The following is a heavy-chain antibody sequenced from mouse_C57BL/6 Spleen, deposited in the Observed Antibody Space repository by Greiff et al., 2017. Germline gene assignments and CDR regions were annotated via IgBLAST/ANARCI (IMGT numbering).Heavy chain of an antibody. CDR1: GSTFTSYT. Sequence: VKLVESGAELARPGASVKMSCKASGSTFTSYTMHWVKQRPGQGLEWIGYINPSSGYTKYHQKFKDKATLTADKSSSTAYMQLSSLTSEDSAVYYWAPYLLLRSYYFDYWGQGTTLTVSS. CDR3: APYLLLRSYYFDY. CDR2: INPSSGYT. J-gene: IGHJ2*01. D-gene: IGHD1-1*01. V-gene: IGHV1-4*01.